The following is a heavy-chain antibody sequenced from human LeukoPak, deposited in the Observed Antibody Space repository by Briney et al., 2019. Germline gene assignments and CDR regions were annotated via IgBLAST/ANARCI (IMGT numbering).Heavy chain of an antibody. D-gene: IGHD6-6*01. Sequence: SVTVSCTASGYTFTSNYIHWVRQAPGQGLEWMGGIIPIFGTANYAQKFQGRVTITADESTSTAYMELSSLRSEDTAVYYCARSGAYSSSSGVFDYWGQGTLVTVSS. CDR1: GYTFTSNY. J-gene: IGHJ4*02. CDR2: IIPIFGTA. CDR3: ARSGAYSSSSGVFDY. V-gene: IGHV1-69*13.